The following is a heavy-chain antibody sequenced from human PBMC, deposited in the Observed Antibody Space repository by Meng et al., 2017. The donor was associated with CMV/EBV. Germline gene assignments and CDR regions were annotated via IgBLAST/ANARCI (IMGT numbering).Heavy chain of an antibody. CDR2: INPNSCGT. Sequence: SVKVSCKASGYTFTGYYMHWVRQAPGQGLEWMGWINPNSCGTNYAQKFQGRVTMTRDTSISTAYMELSRLRSDDTAVYYCARVYQLLSAFDIWGQGTMVTVSS. V-gene: IGHV1-2*02. D-gene: IGHD2-2*01. J-gene: IGHJ3*02. CDR3: ARVYQLLSAFDI. CDR1: GYTFTGYY.